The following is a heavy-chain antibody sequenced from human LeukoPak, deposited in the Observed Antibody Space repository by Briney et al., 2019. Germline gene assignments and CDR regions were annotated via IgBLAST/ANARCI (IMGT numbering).Heavy chain of an antibody. CDR3: AGTRWFGELTLDY. CDR1: GFTFTSST. V-gene: IGHV1-58*02. Sequence: SVKVSCKASGFTFTSSTIQWVRQARGQRLEWIGWIVVGSGNTNYAQKFQERVIITRDMSTTTVYMELSSLRSEDTAVYYCAGTRWFGELTLDYWGQGTLVTVSS. CDR2: IVVGSGNT. J-gene: IGHJ4*02. D-gene: IGHD3-10*01.